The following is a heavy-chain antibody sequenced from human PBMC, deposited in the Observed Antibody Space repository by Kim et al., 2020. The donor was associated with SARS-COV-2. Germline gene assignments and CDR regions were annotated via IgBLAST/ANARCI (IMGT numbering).Heavy chain of an antibody. V-gene: IGHV3-66*01. CDR2: IYSDGST. Sequence: GGSLRLSCAASGFIVSSNYMNWVRQAPGKGLEWVSLIYSDGSTNYADSVRGRFTISRDNSKNTLYLQMNSLRAEDTAVYYCASGSYYSGIDYWGQGTLVTVSS. D-gene: IGHD3-10*01. CDR1: GFIVSSNY. J-gene: IGHJ4*02. CDR3: ASGSYYSGIDY.